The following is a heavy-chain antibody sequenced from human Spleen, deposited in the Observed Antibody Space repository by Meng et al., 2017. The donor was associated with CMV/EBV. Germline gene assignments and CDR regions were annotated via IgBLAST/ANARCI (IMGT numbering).Heavy chain of an antibody. Sequence: GGSLRLSCAASGFTFRSYEMNWVRQAPGNGRECVSYISRSGSPIYYADSVKGRFTISRDNAKTSLYLQMNSLRAEDTAVYYCARDLLYSGSAFDYWGQGTLVTVSS. J-gene: IGHJ4*02. CDR3: ARDLLYSGSAFDY. CDR2: ISRSGSPI. CDR1: GFTFRSYE. V-gene: IGHV3-48*03. D-gene: IGHD1-26*01.